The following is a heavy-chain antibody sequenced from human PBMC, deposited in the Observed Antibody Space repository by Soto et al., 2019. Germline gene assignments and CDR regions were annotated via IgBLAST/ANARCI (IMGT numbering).Heavy chain of an antibody. V-gene: IGHV1-8*01. CDR3: ARVSRKGSAIDFDY. Sequence: QVQLVQSGAELKKPGASVKVSCKASGYTFYNYGKTWVRQATGQGPEWIGWVNPNNGDTGYAQKIQGRVTLTTDISTTTAYMELTSLRSEYTAIYYCARVSRKGSAIDFDYWGQGTLITVSS. CDR2: VNPNNGDT. CDR1: GYTFYNYG. J-gene: IGHJ4*02. D-gene: IGHD3-10*01.